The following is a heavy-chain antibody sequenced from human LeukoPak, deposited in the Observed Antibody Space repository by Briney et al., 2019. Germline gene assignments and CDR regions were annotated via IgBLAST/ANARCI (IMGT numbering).Heavy chain of an antibody. V-gene: IGHV4-34*01. CDR3: ARGKRGYSSSWYDY. J-gene: IGHJ4*02. CDR1: GGSFSGYY. Sequence: SETLSLTCAVYGGSFSGYYWSWIRQPPRKGLEWIGEINHSGSSNYTPSIKSRVTISVDTSKNQFSLKLSSVTAADTAVYYCARGKRGYSSSWYDYWGQGTLVTVSS. D-gene: IGHD6-13*01. CDR2: INHSGSS.